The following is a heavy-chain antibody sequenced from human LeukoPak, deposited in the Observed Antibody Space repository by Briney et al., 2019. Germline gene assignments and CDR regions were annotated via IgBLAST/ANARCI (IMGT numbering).Heavy chain of an antibody. Sequence: GASVKVSCKASGYTFTSYYMHWVRQAPGQGLEWMGIINPSGGSTSYAQKFQGRVTMTRDTSTSTVYMELSSLRSEDTAAYYCARDHNGDSSGYYYLFDYWGQGTLVTVSS. D-gene: IGHD3-22*01. CDR2: INPSGGST. V-gene: IGHV1-46*01. J-gene: IGHJ4*02. CDR3: ARDHNGDSSGYYYLFDY. CDR1: GYTFTSYY.